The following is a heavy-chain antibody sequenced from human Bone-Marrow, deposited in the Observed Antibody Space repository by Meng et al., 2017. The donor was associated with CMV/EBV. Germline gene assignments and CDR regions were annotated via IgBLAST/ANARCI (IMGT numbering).Heavy chain of an antibody. V-gene: IGHV3-21*01. CDR2: ISSSSSYI. D-gene: IGHD6-6*01. CDR3: ARYSSSSGEGYYYYGMDV. J-gene: IGHJ6*01. Sequence: GESLKISCAASGFTFSSYSMNWVRQAPGKGLEWVSSISSSSSYIYYADSVKGRFTISRDNAKNSLYLQMNSLRAEDTAVYYCARYSSSSGEGYYYYGMDVWGQGTTVNGAS. CDR1: GFTFSSYS.